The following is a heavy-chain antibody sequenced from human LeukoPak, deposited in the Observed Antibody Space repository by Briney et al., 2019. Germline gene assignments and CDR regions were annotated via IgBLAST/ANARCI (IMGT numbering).Heavy chain of an antibody. Sequence: PSETLSLTCTVSGDSVSSSSYFWSWIRQPPGKGLEWIGEIYHSGSTNYNPSLKSRVTISVDKSKNQFSLNLSSVTAADTAVYYCARDRCGGDCPLDYWGQGTLVTVSS. CDR1: GDSVSSSSYF. CDR2: IYHSGST. V-gene: IGHV4-39*07. J-gene: IGHJ4*02. D-gene: IGHD2-21*02. CDR3: ARDRCGGDCPLDY.